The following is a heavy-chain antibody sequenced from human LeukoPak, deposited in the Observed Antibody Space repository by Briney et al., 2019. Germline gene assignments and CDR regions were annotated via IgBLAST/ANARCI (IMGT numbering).Heavy chain of an antibody. J-gene: IGHJ4*02. Sequence: GESLKISCPGSGHSFTNYWFGWVRQMPGKALEWMGIIYFGDSTTRYSPSFQGQVTISADKSTATAYLQWSCLKASDTAVYYCSGARHGNTYFDDWGQGTLVTVSS. CDR3: SGARHGNTYFDD. CDR1: GHSFTNYW. CDR2: IYFGDSTT. V-gene: IGHV5-51*01. D-gene: IGHD4-23*01.